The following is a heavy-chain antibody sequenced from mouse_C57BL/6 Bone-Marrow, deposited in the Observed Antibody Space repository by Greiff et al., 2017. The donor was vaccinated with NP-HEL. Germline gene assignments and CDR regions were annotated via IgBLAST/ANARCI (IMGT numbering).Heavy chain of an antibody. Sequence: VQLQQSGPELVKPGASVKISCKASGYTFTDYYINWVKQRPGQGLEWIGWIFPGSGSTYYNEKFKGKATLTVDKSSSTAYMLLSSLTSEDSAVYFCARLDYYSSSYFGYWGQGTTLTVSS. D-gene: IGHD1-1*01. CDR2: IFPGSGST. CDR3: ARLDYYSSSYFGY. J-gene: IGHJ2*01. V-gene: IGHV1-75*01. CDR1: GYTFTDYY.